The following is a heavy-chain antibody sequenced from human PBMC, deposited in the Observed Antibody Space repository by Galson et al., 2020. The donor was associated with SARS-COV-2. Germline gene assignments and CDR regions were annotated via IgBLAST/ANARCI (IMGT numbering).Heavy chain of an antibody. Sequence: GGSLRLSCEASGFTFSSYAMHWVRKAPGKGLEWVAVISYDGSNKYYADSVKGRFTISRDNSKNTLYLQMNSLIAEETAVYYCARTVGSNYYYIVVWDNATTFTFSS. CDR1: GFTFSSYA. CDR3: ARTVGSNYYYIVV. D-gene: IGHD2-15*01. CDR2: ISYDGSNK. V-gene: IGHV3-30*04. J-gene: IGHJ6*03.